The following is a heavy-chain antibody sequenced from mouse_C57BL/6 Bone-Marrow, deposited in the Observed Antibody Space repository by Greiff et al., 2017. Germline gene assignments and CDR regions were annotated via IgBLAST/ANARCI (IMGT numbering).Heavy chain of an antibody. CDR3: ARGSGLPWFAY. D-gene: IGHD3-2*02. Sequence: QVQLQQPGAELVMPGASVKLSCKASGYTFTSYWMHRVKQRPGQGLEWIGEIDPSDSYTNYNQKFKGKSTLTVDKSSSTAYMQLSSLTSEDSAVYYCARGSGLPWFAYWGQGTLVTVSA. CDR1: GYTFTSYW. CDR2: IDPSDSYT. V-gene: IGHV1-69*01. J-gene: IGHJ3*01.